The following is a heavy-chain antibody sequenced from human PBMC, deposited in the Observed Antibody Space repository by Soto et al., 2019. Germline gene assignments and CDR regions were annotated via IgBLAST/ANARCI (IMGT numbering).Heavy chain of an antibody. Sequence: SETLSLTCAVYGGSFSGYYWSWIRQPPGKGLEWIGEINHSGSTNYNPSLKSRVTISVDTSKNQFSLKLSPVTAADTAVYYCARQAPSHSSSWYFFDFCGQGTLVTVSS. CDR1: GGSFSGYY. D-gene: IGHD6-13*01. V-gene: IGHV4-34*01. J-gene: IGHJ4*02. CDR3: ARQAPSHSSSWYFFDF. CDR2: INHSGST.